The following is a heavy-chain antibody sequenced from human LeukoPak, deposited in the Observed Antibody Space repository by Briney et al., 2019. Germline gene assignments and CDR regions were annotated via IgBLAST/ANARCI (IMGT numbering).Heavy chain of an antibody. Sequence: GRSLRLSCAASGFTFSSYAMHWVRQAPGKGLEWVAVISYDGSNKYYADSVKGRFTISRDNSKNTLYLQMNSLRAEDTAVYYCARAVVPAAIGRWFDPWGRGTLVTVSS. CDR3: ARAVVPAAIGRWFDP. V-gene: IGHV3-30*04. D-gene: IGHD2-2*01. CDR1: GFTFSSYA. CDR2: ISYDGSNK. J-gene: IGHJ5*02.